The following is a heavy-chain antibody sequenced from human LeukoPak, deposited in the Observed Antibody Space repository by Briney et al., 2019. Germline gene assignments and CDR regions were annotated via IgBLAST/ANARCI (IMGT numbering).Heavy chain of an antibody. CDR1: GFTLSDYA. V-gene: IGHV3-23*01. J-gene: IGHJ4*02. D-gene: IGHD1-26*01. CDR2: ISEFSERT. CDR3: ARDHSGSFDY. Sequence: PGGSLRLSCAASGFTLSDYAMTWARQAPGKGLEYVSSISEFSERTYYADSVQGRFTVSRDNSKNTLYLQMNSLRAEDTAVYYCARDHSGSFDYWGQGTLVTVSS.